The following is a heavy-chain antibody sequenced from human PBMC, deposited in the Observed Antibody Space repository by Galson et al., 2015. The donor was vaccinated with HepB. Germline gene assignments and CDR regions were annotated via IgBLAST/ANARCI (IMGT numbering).Heavy chain of an antibody. CDR1: GFTVSSNY. CDR2: IYSGGST. Sequence: LRLSCAASGFTVSSNYMSWVRQAPGKGLEWVSVIYSGGSTYYADSVKGRFTISRDNSKNTLYLQMNSLRAEDTAVYYCALSAMTTVTTRHMDVWGQGTTVTVSS. J-gene: IGHJ6*02. V-gene: IGHV3-66*01. D-gene: IGHD4-17*01. CDR3: ALSAMTTVTTRHMDV.